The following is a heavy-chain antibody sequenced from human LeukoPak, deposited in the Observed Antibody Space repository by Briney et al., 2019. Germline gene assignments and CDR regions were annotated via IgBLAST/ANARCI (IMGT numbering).Heavy chain of an antibody. Sequence: GGSLRLSRAASGFTFSSYWMSWVRQAPGKGLEWVANIKQDGSEKYYVDSVKGRFTISRDNAKNSLYLQMNSLRAEDTAVYYCARDGVIVVVAEGFDYWGQGTLVTVSS. V-gene: IGHV3-7*01. CDR3: ARDGVIVVVAEGFDY. J-gene: IGHJ4*02. CDR2: IKQDGSEK. D-gene: IGHD2-15*01. CDR1: GFTFSSYW.